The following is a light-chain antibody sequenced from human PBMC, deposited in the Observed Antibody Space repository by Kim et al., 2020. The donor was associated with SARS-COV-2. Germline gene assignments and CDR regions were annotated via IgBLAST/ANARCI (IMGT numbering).Light chain of an antibody. CDR2: AAS. CDR3: QRYNTAPWT. J-gene: IGKJ1*01. Sequence: SASAGDRVHITCRSRQGLSTFLAWYQQKPGKVTKLLIYAASVLQSGVPSRFSGRGSGTDFTLTISSLQPEDVATYYCQRYNTAPWTFGQGTKLEI. V-gene: IGKV1-27*01. CDR1: QGLSTF.